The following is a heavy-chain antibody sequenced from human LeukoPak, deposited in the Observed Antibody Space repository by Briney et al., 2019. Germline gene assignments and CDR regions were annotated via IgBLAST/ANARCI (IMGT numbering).Heavy chain of an antibody. CDR3: ARHLRRDHSASGGSQYCHYIAV. D-gene: IGHD3-10*01. J-gene: IGHJ6*03. CDR1: GDSMSYDY. CDR2: IYTSGST. V-gene: IGHV4-4*09. Sequence: SETLSLTCTVSGDSMSYDYWSWIRQTPGMGLRWIGYIYTSGSTNYNPSLKGRVTISVDTSKNQFSLRLRSVTAADTGMYYCARHLRRDHSASGGSQYCHYIAVWGKGTTVTVSS.